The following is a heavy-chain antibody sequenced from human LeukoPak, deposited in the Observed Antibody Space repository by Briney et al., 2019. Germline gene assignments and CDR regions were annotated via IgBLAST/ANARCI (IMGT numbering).Heavy chain of an antibody. CDR1: GYTFTSYG. D-gene: IGHD3-22*01. Sequence: ASVKVSCKASGYTFTSYGISWVRQAPGQGLEWMGWISAYNGNTNYAQKLQGRVTMTTDTSTSTAYMKLRSLRSDDTAVYYCARLYDSSGYESSLRYWGQGTLVTVSS. CDR2: ISAYNGNT. CDR3: ARLYDSSGYESSLRY. V-gene: IGHV1-18*01. J-gene: IGHJ4*02.